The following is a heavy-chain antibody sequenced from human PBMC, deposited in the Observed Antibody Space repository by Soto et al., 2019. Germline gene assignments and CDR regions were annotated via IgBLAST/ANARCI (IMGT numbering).Heavy chain of an antibody. Sequence: GGSLRLSCAASGFTFSSYAMHWVRQAPGKGLEWVAVISYDGSNKYYADSVKGRFTISRDNSKNTLYLQMNSLRAEDTAVYYCARASCSSTSCYFLYYYYGMDVWGQGTTVTVSS. CDR1: GFTFSSYA. J-gene: IGHJ6*02. V-gene: IGHV3-30-3*01. CDR2: ISYDGSNK. CDR3: ARASCSSTSCYFLYYYYGMDV. D-gene: IGHD2-2*01.